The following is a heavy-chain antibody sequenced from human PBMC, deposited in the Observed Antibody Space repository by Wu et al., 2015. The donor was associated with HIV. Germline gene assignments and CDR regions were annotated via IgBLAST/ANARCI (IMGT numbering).Heavy chain of an antibody. J-gene: IGHJ4*02. CDR1: GGTFSSYA. CDR2: IIPIFGTA. D-gene: IGHD2-2*03. Sequence: QVQLVQSGAEVKKPGSSVKVSCKASGGTFSSYAISWVRQAPGQGLEWMGGIIPIFGTANYAQKFQGRVTITADESTSTAYMELSSLRSEDTAVYYCARSLPDGYCSSTSCYKGGFXYWGQGNPGSPSPQ. CDR3: ARSLPDGYCSSTSCYKGGFXY. V-gene: IGHV1-69*13.